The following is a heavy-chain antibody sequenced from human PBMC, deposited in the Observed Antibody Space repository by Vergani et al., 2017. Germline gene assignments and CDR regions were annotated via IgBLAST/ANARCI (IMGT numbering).Heavy chain of an antibody. V-gene: IGHV4-59*01. CDR3: ARDRDLYCRSTTSCHNWFDP. J-gene: IGHJ5*02. CDR1: GAAIKDFY. D-gene: IGHD2/OR15-2a*01. CDR2: VYYTGCT. Sequence: QVQLQESGPGLVKPSETLSPTCTVSGAAIKDFYWSWFRQPPGKGLEWIGYVYYTGCTTYNPSLKSRVTISVDTSNNQFSLRMTSLTAADTAIYYCARDRDLYCRSTTSCHNWFDPWGQGSLVTVSS.